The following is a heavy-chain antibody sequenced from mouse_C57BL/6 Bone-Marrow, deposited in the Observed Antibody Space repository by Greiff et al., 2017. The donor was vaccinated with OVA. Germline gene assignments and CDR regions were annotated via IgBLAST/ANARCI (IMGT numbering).Heavy chain of an antibody. J-gene: IGHJ3*01. D-gene: IGHD1-1*01. CDR2: IYPRDGST. CDR3: ARRGYGSSSWFAY. V-gene: IGHV1-85*01. CDR1: GYTFTSYD. Sequence: VQLQESGPELVKPGASVKLSCKASGYTFTSYDINWVKQRPGQGLEWIGWIYPRDGSTKYNEKFKGKATLTVDTSSSTAYMELHSLTSEDSAVYFCARRGYGSSSWFAYWGQGTLVTVSA.